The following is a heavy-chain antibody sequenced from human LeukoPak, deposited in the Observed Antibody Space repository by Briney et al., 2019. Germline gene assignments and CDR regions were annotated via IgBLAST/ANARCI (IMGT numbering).Heavy chain of an antibody. D-gene: IGHD3-22*01. J-gene: IGHJ6*02. V-gene: IGHV3-30*18. CDR3: AKEGYYDSSGWGNSMDV. CDR1: GFTFSSYG. Sequence: GRSLRLSCAASGFTFSSYGMHWVRQAPGKGLAWVAVISYDGSNKYYADSVKGRFTISRDNSKNTLYLQMNSLRAEDTAVYYCAKEGYYDSSGWGNSMDVWGQGTTVTVSS. CDR2: ISYDGSNK.